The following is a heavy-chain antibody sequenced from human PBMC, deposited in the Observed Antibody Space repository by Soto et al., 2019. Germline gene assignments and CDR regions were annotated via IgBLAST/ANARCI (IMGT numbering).Heavy chain of an antibody. Sequence: GGSLRLSCAASGFTFSGSAMHWVRQASGKGLEWVGRIRSKANSYATAYAASVKGRFTISRDDSKNTAYLQMNSLKTEDTTVYYCTRRSGYDQTYYYYYGMDVWGQGTTVTVS. CDR3: TRRSGYDQTYYYYYGMDV. J-gene: IGHJ6*02. D-gene: IGHD5-12*01. V-gene: IGHV3-73*01. CDR2: IRSKANSYAT. CDR1: GFTFSGSA.